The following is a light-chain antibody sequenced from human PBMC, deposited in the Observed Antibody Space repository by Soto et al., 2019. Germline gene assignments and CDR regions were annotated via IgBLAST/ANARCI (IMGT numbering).Light chain of an antibody. CDR2: GAS. J-gene: IGKJ1*01. V-gene: IGKV3-15*01. CDR3: QQYNNWPAT. Sequence: EIVLTQSPGTLSLSPGERATLSCRASQSVSSYLAWYQQKPGQAPRLLIYGASTRATGIPARFSGSGSGTEFTLTISSLQSEDFAVYCCQQYNNWPATFGQGTKVDIK. CDR1: QSVSSY.